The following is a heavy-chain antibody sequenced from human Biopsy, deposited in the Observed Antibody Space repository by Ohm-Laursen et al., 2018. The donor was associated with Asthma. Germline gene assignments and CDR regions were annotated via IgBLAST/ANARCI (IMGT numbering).Heavy chain of an antibody. V-gene: IGHV3-30*04. CDR3: AKEGVAGTHIED. Sequence: SLRLSRAASGFTFSSYAMSWVRQAPGKGLEWVAVISYDGSSIYYADSVKGRFTISRDNSKNTLSLQMNSLTAEDTAVYYCAKEGVAGTHIEDWGQGTLVTVSS. CDR1: GFTFSSYA. CDR2: ISYDGSSI. D-gene: IGHD6-19*01. J-gene: IGHJ4*02.